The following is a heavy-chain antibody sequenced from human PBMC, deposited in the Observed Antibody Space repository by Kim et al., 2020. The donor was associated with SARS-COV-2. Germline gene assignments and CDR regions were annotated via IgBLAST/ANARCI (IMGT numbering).Heavy chain of an antibody. Sequence: GGSLRLSCGPSGFTFSDFAMSWVRQAPGKGLEWVAGVTARGFDTYYADSVRGRFTISRDNSKTTLSLQMNSLRVEDTAVYYCVKGHFSRWYYMYFDYWGQGTVVPVSS. V-gene: IGHV3-23*01. CDR3: VKGHFSRWYYMYFDY. D-gene: IGHD3-10*01. CDR1: GFTFSDFA. J-gene: IGHJ4*02. CDR2: VTARGFDT.